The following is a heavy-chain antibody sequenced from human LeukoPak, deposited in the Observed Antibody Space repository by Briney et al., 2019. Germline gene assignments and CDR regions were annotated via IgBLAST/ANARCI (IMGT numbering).Heavy chain of an antibody. CDR2: IYYSGST. D-gene: IGHD3-10*01. CDR3: ARSGFRFGELNFDY. J-gene: IGHJ4*02. CDR1: GGSISSGGYY. V-gene: IGHV4-31*03. Sequence: SQTLSLTCTVSGGSISSGGYYWSWIRQHPGKGLEWIGYIYYSGSTYYNPSLKSRVTISVDTSKNQFSLKLSSVTAADTAVYYCARSGFRFGELNFDYWGQGTLVTVSS.